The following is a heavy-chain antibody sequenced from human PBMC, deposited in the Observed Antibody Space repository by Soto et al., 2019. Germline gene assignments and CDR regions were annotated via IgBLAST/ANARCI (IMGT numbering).Heavy chain of an antibody. CDR3: ARSVSP. V-gene: IGHV4-31*03. CDR2: SYYSGST. CDR1: GGSISSGGYY. Sequence: QVQLQESGPGLVKPSQTLSLTCTVSGGSISSGGYYWSWIRQHPGKGLEWIGYSYYSGSTYYNPSLKRRVTTSVDTSKSQFSLKLSAGAAADTAFYYCARSVSPWGQGTLVTVSS. J-gene: IGHJ5*02.